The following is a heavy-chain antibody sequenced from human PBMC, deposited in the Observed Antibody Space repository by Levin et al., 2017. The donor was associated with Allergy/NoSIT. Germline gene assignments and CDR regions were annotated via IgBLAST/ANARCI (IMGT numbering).Heavy chain of an antibody. CDR1: GFTFSTSG. V-gene: IGHV3-30*03. Sequence: LSLTCVASGFTFSTSGMHWVRQAPGKGLEWVAVISYDEYNEFYADSVKGRFTISRDNSKNTLYLQMNSLRAEDTAVYYCARCFSGSYYSAYYYYGMDVWGQGTTVTVSS. D-gene: IGHD1-26*01. J-gene: IGHJ6*02. CDR3: ARCFSGSYYSAYYYYGMDV. CDR2: ISYDEYNE.